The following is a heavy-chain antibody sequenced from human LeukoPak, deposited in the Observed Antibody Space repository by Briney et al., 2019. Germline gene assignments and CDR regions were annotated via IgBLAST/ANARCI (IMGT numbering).Heavy chain of an antibody. CDR2: ISYDGSNK. Sequence: GRSLRPSCPASALTFSSYGMHWVRQAPSKGLEWVAVISYDGSNKYYADSVKGRFTISRDNSKNTLYLQMNSLRAEDTAVYYCAKDGREAGPDYWGQGTLVTVSS. D-gene: IGHD6-19*01. CDR3: AKDGREAGPDY. V-gene: IGHV3-30*18. CDR1: ALTFSSYG. J-gene: IGHJ4*02.